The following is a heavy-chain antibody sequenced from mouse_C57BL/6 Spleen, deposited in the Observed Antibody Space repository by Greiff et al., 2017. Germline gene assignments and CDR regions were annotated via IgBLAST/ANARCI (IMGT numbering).Heavy chain of an antibody. CDR3: ARGGGRSFAY. Sequence: QVQLQQPGAELVKPGASVKLSCKASGYTFTSYWMQWVKQRPGQGLEWIGEIDPSDSYTNYNQKFKGKATLTVDTSSSTAYMQLSSLTSEDSAVYYCARGGGRSFAYWGQGTLVTVSA. CDR1: GYTFTSYW. CDR2: IDPSDSYT. V-gene: IGHV1-50*01. J-gene: IGHJ3*01. D-gene: IGHD3-3*01.